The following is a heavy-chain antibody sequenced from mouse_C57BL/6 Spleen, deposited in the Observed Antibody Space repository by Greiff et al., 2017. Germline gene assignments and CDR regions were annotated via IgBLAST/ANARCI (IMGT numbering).Heavy chain of an antibody. D-gene: IGHD2-4*01. J-gene: IGHJ3*01. CDR1: GFSLSTSGMG. CDR3: TGRYDYDWFAY. CDR2: TYWDDAK. Sequence: QVPLQVSGPGLLQSSQTLSLTCSFSGFSLSTSGMGVSWIRQPSGKGLDWLAHTYWDDAKRYNPFLKSRPPISKDTSRTPVILKITSVDTAVTVTYCCTGRYDYDWFAYWGQGTLVTVAA. V-gene: IGHV8-12*01.